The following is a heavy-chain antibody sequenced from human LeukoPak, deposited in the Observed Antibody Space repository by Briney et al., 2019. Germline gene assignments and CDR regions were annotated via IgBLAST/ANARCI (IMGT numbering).Heavy chain of an antibody. CDR1: GFTFSDYY. V-gene: IGHV3-11*04. CDR3: ARDRVWNYVVFDY. J-gene: IGHJ4*02. Sequence: GGSLRLSCAASGFTFSDYYMSWIRQAPGKGLEWVSYISSSGSTIYYADSVKGRFTISRDNAKNSLYLQMNTLRAEDTAVYYCARDRVWNYVVFDYWGQGTLVTVSS. CDR2: ISSSGSTI. D-gene: IGHD1-7*01.